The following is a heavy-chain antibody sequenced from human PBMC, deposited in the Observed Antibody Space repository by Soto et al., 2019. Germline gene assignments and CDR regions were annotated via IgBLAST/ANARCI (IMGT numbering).Heavy chain of an antibody. Sequence: ETLSLPCTVSGGAVSSGSYYWSWLRQPPGKGLEWIGYIYYSGSTNYNPALKSRDTISVDTSKKQFSLKLGSVTAEDTAVYNCAREGGGSGRNFDYWGQGTLVTVSS. D-gene: IGHD3-10*01. CDR3: AREGGGSGRNFDY. CDR1: GGAVSSGSYY. CDR2: IYYSGST. J-gene: IGHJ4*02. V-gene: IGHV4-61*01.